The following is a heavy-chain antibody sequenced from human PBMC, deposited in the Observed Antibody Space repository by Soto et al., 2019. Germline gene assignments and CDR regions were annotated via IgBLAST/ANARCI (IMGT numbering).Heavy chain of an antibody. V-gene: IGHV3-53*01. D-gene: IGHD6-13*01. CDR2: IYSGGST. CDR1: GFTVSSNY. Sequence: GGSLRLSCAASGFTVSSNYMSWVRQAPGKGLEWVSVIYSGGSTYYADSVKGRFTISRDNSKNTLYLQMNSLRAEDTAVYYCARDSSSRALFDYWGQGTLVTVSS. CDR3: ARDSSSRALFDY. J-gene: IGHJ4*02.